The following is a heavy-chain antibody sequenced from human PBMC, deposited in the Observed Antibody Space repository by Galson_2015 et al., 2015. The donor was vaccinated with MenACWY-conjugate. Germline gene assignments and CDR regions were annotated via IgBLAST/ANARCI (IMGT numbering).Heavy chain of an antibody. CDR1: GFTFSSYG. CDR3: ARDRTAPSY. V-gene: IGHV3-21*01. J-gene: IGHJ4*02. CDR2: ISTSGNYV. Sequence: SLRLSCAASGFTFSSYGMNWVRQAPGKGLEWVSSISTSGNYVNYADSVKGRFTISRDNAKNSLFLQMNSLRAEDTAVYYCARDRTAPSYWGQGTLVTVPS.